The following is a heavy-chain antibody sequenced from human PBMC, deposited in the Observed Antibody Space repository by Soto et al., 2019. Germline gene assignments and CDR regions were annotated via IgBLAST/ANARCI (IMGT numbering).Heavy chain of an antibody. V-gene: IGHV3-33*01. J-gene: IGHJ4*02. D-gene: IGHD3-22*01. CDR1: GFTFSNYG. CDR3: ARETYYDSSGRFDY. Sequence: QVQLVESGGGVVQPGRSLRLSCAASGFTFSNYGMHWVRQAPGKGLEWVAIVWYDGSKEYYADSVKGRFTISRDNSKNTLYLQMNSLRAEDTAVYYCARETYYDSSGRFDYWGQGTLVTVSS. CDR2: VWYDGSKE.